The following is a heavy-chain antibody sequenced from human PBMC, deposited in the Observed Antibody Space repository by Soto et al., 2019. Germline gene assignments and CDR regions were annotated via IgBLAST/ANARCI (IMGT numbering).Heavy chain of an antibody. J-gene: IGHJ5*02. V-gene: IGHV4-30-4*01. CDR3: ARKTNYGSGLGFDP. Sequence: SETLSLTCTVSGGSISSGDYYWSWIRQPPGKGLERIGYIYYSGSTYYNPSLKSRVTISVDTSKNQFSLKLSSVTAADTAVYYCARKTNYGSGLGFDPWGQGTLVTVSS. CDR1: GGSISSGDYY. CDR2: IYYSGST. D-gene: IGHD3-10*01.